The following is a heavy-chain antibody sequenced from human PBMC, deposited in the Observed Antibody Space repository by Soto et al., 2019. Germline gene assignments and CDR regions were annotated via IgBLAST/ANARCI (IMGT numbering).Heavy chain of an antibody. CDR3: ARPRRYSSIAQGGFDI. V-gene: IGHV1-69*12. Sequence: QVQLVQSGAEVKKPGSSVKVSCKASGGTFSSYAISWVRQAPGQGLEWMGGIIPIFGTANYAQKFQGRVTIAADESTSTAYMELSSLRSEDTAVYYCARPRRYSSIAQGGFDIWGQGTMVTVSS. J-gene: IGHJ3*02. CDR2: IIPIFGTA. CDR1: GGTFSSYA. D-gene: IGHD6-13*01.